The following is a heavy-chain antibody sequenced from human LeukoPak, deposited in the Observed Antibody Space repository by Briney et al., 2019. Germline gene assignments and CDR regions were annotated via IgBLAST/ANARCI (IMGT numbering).Heavy chain of an antibody. CDR1: GFTFSSYG. CDR2: IRYDGSNK. D-gene: IGHD4-11*01. V-gene: IGHV3-30*02. J-gene: IGHJ3*02. CDR3: AKTGTDYSINLDAFDM. Sequence: GGSLRLSXAASGFTFSSYGMHWVRQTPGKGLEWVAFIRYDGSNKYYADSVKGRFTISRDNSKNTLYLQMNSLRAEDTAVYYCAKTGTDYSINLDAFDMWGQGTMVTVSS.